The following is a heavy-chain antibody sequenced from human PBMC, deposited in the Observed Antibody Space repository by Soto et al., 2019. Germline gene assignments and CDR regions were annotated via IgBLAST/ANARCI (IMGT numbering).Heavy chain of an antibody. CDR1: GGSISSYY. D-gene: IGHD6-6*01. Sequence: SETLSLTCTVSGGSISSYYWSWIRQPAGKGLEWIGRIYTSGSTNYNPSLKSRVTMSVDTSKNQFSLKLSSVTAADTAVYYCARAPKVSGSAQTRPDFWGQGSLVTVSS. CDR2: IYTSGST. J-gene: IGHJ4*02. V-gene: IGHV4-4*07. CDR3: ARAPKVSGSAQTRPDF.